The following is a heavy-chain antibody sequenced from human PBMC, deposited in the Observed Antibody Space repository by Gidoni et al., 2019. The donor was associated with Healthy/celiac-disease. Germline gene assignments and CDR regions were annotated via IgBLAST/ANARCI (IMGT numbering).Heavy chain of an antibody. CDR3: ARDRQYYYYYYGMDV. CDR2: IKQDGSEK. J-gene: IGHJ6*02. Sequence: EVQLVESGGGLVQPGGSLRLSCAASGFPFSSYWMSWVRQAPGKGLEWVANIKQDGSEKYYVDSVKGRFTISRDNAKNSLYLQMNSLRAEDTAVYYCARDRQYYYYYYGMDVWGQGTTVTVSS. CDR1: GFPFSSYW. V-gene: IGHV3-7*01.